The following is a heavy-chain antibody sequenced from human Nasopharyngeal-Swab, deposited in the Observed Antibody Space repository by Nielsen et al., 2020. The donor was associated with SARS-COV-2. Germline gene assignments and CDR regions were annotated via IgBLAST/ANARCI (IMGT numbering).Heavy chain of an antibody. D-gene: IGHD5-18*01. CDR2: IIPIFGTA. CDR3: AGEGAPIDSYGFRDKGLLGY. J-gene: IGHJ4*02. V-gene: IGHV1-69*13. Sequence: SAQVSCNASCGTFSSYAISWVRQAPPQGLEWMGGIIPIFGTANYAQKFQGRVTITADESTSNAYMELSSLRSADTAVYYCAGEGAPIDSYGFRDKGLLGYWGQGTLVTVSS. CDR1: CGTFSSYA.